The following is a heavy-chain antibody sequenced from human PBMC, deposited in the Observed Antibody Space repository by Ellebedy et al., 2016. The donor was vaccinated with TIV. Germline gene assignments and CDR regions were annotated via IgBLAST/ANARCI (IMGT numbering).Heavy chain of an antibody. V-gene: IGHV4-59*01. Sequence: MPSETLSLTCTVSGGSITGYYCSWIRQSPGKGLEWLGYMFHSVSTTYYPSLMSLGNISMDKSKNLVPLKLRSVTAADTAVYYCARSGITFFSMTDAFDVWGHGTMVTVSS. CDR1: GGSITGYY. D-gene: IGHD3-3*01. CDR3: ARSGITFFSMTDAFDV. J-gene: IGHJ3*01. CDR2: MFHSVST.